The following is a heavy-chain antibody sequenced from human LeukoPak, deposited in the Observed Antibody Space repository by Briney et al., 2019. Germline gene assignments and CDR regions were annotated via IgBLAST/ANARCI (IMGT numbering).Heavy chain of an antibody. CDR1: GFTFSSYG. V-gene: IGHV3-30*03. D-gene: IGHD1-1*01. J-gene: IGHJ4*02. CDR3: TWELPRFDY. Sequence: GGSLRLSCAASGFTFSSYGMHWVRQAPGKGLEWVAVISYDGSNKYYADSVKGRFTISSDIATKSHFLQMHSLGVEDTAITSTTWELPRFDYWGQGALVTVSS. CDR2: ISYDGSNK.